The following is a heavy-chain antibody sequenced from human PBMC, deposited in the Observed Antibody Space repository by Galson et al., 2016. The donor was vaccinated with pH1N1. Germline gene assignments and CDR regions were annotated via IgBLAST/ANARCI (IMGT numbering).Heavy chain of an antibody. V-gene: IGHV3-30*03. CDR2: ISYNGHDQ. D-gene: IGHD3-16*01. CDR1: GFSFDTYA. Sequence: SLRLSCAASGFSFDTYAMHWVRQAPGKGLEWVAFISYNGHDQSYADSLKGRFIISRDNSKNTVYLQLNSLRNEDTAVFYCAREAWSHADTYYNGMDVWGQGTTVTVSS. J-gene: IGHJ6*02. CDR3: AREAWSHADTYYNGMDV.